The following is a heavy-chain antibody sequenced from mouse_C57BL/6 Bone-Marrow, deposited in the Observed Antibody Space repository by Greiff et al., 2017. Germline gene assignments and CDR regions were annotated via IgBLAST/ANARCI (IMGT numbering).Heavy chain of an antibody. CDR3: ARGSPWFAY. CDR1: GFTFTDYY. J-gene: IGHJ3*01. V-gene: IGHV7-3*01. CDR2: IRNKANGYTT. Sequence: EVMLVESGGGLVQPGGSLSLSCAASGFTFTDYYMSWVRQPPGKALEWLGFIRNKANGYTTEYSATVKGRFTISRDNSQSILYLQMNALRAEVSATYYCARGSPWFAYWGQGTLVTVSA.